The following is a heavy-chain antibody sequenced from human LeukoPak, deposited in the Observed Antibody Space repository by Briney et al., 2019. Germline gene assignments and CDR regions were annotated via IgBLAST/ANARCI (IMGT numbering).Heavy chain of an antibody. CDR3: ARARNDLTTFDY. D-gene: IGHD1-1*01. Sequence: GGSLGLSCAASGFTVSSNYMSWVRQAPGKGLEWVSVIYSGGSTYYADSVKGRFTISRDNSKNTLYFQMNSLRAEDTAVYYCARARNDLTTFDYWGQGTLVTVSS. CDR1: GFTVSSNY. J-gene: IGHJ4*02. V-gene: IGHV3-53*01. CDR2: IYSGGST.